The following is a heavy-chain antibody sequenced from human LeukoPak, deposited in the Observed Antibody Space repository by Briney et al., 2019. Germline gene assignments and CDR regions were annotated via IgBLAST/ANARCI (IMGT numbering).Heavy chain of an antibody. V-gene: IGHV4-34*01. J-gene: IGHJ4*02. D-gene: IGHD3-22*01. CDR3: ARRSDYYDSSGSFDY. Sequence: SETLSHTCAVYGGSFSGYYWSWIRQPPGKGLEWIGEINHSGSTNYNPSLKSRVTISVDRSKNQFSLKLSSVTAADTAVYYCARRSDYYDSSGSFDYWGQGTLVTVSS. CDR1: GGSFSGYY. CDR2: INHSGST.